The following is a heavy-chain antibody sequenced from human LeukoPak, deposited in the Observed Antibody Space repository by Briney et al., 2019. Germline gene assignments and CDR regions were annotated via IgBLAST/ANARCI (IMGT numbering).Heavy chain of an antibody. V-gene: IGHV1-8*01. J-gene: IGHJ6*03. CDR1: GYTFTSYD. CDR3: ARVEYSSSSPNYYYYYYMDV. D-gene: IGHD6-6*01. Sequence: ASVKVSCKASGYTFTSYDINWVRQATGQGLEWMGWMNPNSGNTGYAQKFQGRVTITTDESTSTAYMELSSLRSEDTAVYYCARVEYSSSSPNYYYYYYMDVWGKGTTVTVSS. CDR2: MNPNSGNT.